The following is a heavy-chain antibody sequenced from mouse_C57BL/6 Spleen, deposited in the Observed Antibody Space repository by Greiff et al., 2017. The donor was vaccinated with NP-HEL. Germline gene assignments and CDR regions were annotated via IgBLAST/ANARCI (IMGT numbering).Heavy chain of an antibody. J-gene: IGHJ4*01. V-gene: IGHV1-54*01. D-gene: IGHD1-1*01. CDR2: INPGSGGT. CDR1: GYAFTNYL. Sequence: QVQLKQSGAELVRPGTSVKVSCKASGYAFTNYLIEWVKQRPGQGLEWIGVINPGSGGTNYNEKFKGKATLTADKSSSTAYMQLSSLTSEDSAVYFCARDFHDYGSSYGAMDYWGQGTSVTVSS. CDR3: ARDFHDYGSSYGAMDY.